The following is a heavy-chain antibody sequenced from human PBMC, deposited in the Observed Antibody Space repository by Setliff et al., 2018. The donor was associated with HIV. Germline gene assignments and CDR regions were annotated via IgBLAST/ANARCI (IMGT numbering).Heavy chain of an antibody. Sequence: LSLTCTVSGGSISSSSYYWGWIRQPPGKGLEWIGSTYYRGSTYYNPSLKSRVTISVDTSKNQFSLKLSSVTAADTAVYYCARDSPLSHFDYWGQGILVTVSS. CDR1: GGSISSSSYY. CDR2: TYYRGST. J-gene: IGHJ4*02. V-gene: IGHV4-39*07. CDR3: ARDSPLSHFDY.